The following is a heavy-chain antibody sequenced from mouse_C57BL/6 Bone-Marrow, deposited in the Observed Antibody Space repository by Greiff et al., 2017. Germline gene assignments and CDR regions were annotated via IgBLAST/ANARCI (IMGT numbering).Heavy chain of an antibody. J-gene: IGHJ1*03. CDR2: IAPSDSET. D-gene: IGHD1-1*01. Sequence: QVQLQQPGAELVRPGSSVKLSCKASGYTFPSYWMHWVKQRPIQGLEWIGNIAPSDSETPYNPKFKAKAPLLVDKSSSTAYMQLSSLTSEDSAVYYCARDYYGSSRYFDVWGTGTTVTVSS. CDR1: GYTFPSYW. V-gene: IGHV1-52*01. CDR3: ARDYYGSSRYFDV.